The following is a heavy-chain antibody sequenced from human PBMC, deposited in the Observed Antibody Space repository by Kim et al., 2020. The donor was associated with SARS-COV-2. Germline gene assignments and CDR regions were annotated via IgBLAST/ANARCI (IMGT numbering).Heavy chain of an antibody. CDR2: ISSSSSYT. J-gene: IGHJ6*02. CDR1: GFTFSDYY. CDR3: ARVGYDYVWGSYRDYYYYYGMDV. D-gene: IGHD3-16*02. Sequence: GGSLRRSCAASGFTFSDYYMSWIRQAPGKGLEWVSYISSSSSYTNYADSVKGRFTISRDNAKNSLYLQMNSLRAEDTAVYYCARVGYDYVWGSYRDYYYYYGMDVWGPGNPVTVS. V-gene: IGHV3-11*05.